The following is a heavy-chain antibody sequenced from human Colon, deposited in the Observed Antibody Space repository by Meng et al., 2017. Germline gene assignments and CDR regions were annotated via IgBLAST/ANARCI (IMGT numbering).Heavy chain of an antibody. CDR1: GYTFTSYY. V-gene: IGHV1-46*01. CDR3: AGPSTVTTSSGTMDV. Sequence: ASVKVSCKASGYTFTSYYLHWVRQAPGQGLEWMGIINPRDGSTTYAQKFQDRVTMTWDTSTSTLYLDLGSLTSEDTAVYYCAGPSTVTTSSGTMDVWGLGTTATVSS. CDR2: INPRDGST. J-gene: IGHJ6*02. D-gene: IGHD4-17*01.